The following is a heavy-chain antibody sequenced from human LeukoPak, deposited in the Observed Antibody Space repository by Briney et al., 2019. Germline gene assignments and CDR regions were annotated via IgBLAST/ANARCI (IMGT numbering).Heavy chain of an antibody. J-gene: IGHJ6*04. V-gene: IGHV3-7*05. D-gene: IGHD1-1*01. CDR1: GVTFRSSW. Sequence: GGSLRLSCAASGVTFRSSWMSWVRQAPGKGLEWVANIKKDGSEKNYVDFVKGRFSISRDNAKNSLYLQMNSLGADDTAVYYCAGGTGMDVWGEGTTVTVSS. CDR2: IKKDGSEK. CDR3: AGGTGMDV.